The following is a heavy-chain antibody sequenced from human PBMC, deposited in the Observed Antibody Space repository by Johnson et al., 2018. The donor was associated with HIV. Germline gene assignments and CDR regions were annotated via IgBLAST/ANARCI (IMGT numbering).Heavy chain of an antibody. V-gene: IGHV3-11*04. J-gene: IGHJ3*02. CDR1: GFTFSDYY. CDR2: ISSSGNSI. D-gene: IGHD6-6*01. Sequence: QLVESGGDLVKPGGSLRLSCAASGFTFSDYYMSWIRQAPGKGLEWVSYISSSGNSIYYADSVKGRFTISRDNAKNSLYLQMKSLRHEDTAVYYCAKGVRCSSCYDAFDIWGQGTMVTVS. CDR3: AKGVRCSSCYDAFDI.